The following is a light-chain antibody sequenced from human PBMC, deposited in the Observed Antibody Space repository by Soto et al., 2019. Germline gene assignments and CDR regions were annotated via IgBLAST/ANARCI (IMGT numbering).Light chain of an antibody. CDR3: QQYYTTPRT. CDR1: QTVLDRSNNKDC. V-gene: IGKV4-1*01. CDR2: WAS. Sequence: DIVTTQSPDTLAVSLGEMATISCKSSQTVLDRSNNKDCLSWYQQKPGQPPKLLLYWASTREFGVPDRFSGSGSGTDFTLTISSLQTEDVAVYYCQQYYTTPRTFGHGTKVDIK. J-gene: IGKJ1*01.